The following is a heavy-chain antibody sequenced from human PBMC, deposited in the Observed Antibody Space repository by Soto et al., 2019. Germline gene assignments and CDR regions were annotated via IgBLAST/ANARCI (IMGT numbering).Heavy chain of an antibody. J-gene: IGHJ6*02. CDR2: IWYDGSNK. CDR1: GFTFSSYG. D-gene: IGHD3-3*01. CDR3: AREWGGDFWSGYYLGPGAGMDV. V-gene: IGHV3-33*01. Sequence: QVQLVESGGGVVQPGRSLRLSCAASGFTFSSYGMHWVRQAPGKGLEWVAVIWYDGSNKYYADSVKGRFTISRDNSKNTLYLQMNSLRAEDTAVYYCAREWGGDFWSGYYLGPGAGMDVWGQGTTVTISS.